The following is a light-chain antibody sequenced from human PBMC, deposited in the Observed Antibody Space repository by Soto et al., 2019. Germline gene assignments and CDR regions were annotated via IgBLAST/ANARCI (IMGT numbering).Light chain of an antibody. V-gene: IGLV2-14*01. CDR3: SSYTGSSTLV. J-gene: IGLJ2*01. CDR2: DVT. CDR1: SSDVGGYNY. Sequence: QSALTQPASVSGSPGQSITISCTGTSSDVGGYNYVSWYQQHPGKAPKVMIYDVTNRPSGVSYRFSGSESGNTASLTISGLQAEYEADYYCSSYTGSSTLVFGGGTKLTVL.